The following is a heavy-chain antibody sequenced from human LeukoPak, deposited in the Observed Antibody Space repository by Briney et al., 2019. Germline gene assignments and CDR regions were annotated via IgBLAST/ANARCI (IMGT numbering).Heavy chain of an antibody. D-gene: IGHD3-10*01. CDR2: TSSSGSTI. V-gene: IGHV3-48*03. CDR3: ARDDLMVWGVRIYYYGMDV. CDR1: GFTFSSYE. J-gene: IGHJ6*04. Sequence: PGGSLRLASAASGFTFSSYEMNWVRQAPGKGLEWASYTSSSGSTIYSADSVKGRFTIPRDNAKNSLYLQMNSLSAEYTAVYYCARDDLMVWGVRIYYYGMDVWGKGTTVTVSS.